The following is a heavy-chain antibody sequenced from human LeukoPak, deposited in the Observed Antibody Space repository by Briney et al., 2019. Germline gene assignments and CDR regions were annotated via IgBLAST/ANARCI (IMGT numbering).Heavy chain of an antibody. CDR1: GASIIGPKW. CDR3: ATSSGWYRYDS. CDR2: IFHSGST. J-gene: IGHJ4*02. D-gene: IGHD6-19*01. Sequence: SETLSLTCTVSGASIIGPKWWNWVRLSPGKGMEWIGEIFHSGSTHYNPSLKSRVTISVGTSKNQFSLILTSVTDADTAVYYCATSSGWYRYDSWGQGTLVTVSS. V-gene: IGHV4-4*02.